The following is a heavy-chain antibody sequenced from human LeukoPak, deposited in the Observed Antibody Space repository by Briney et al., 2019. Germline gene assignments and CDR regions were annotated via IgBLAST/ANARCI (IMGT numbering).Heavy chain of an antibody. V-gene: IGHV3-21*01. CDR1: GFTFSSYS. D-gene: IGHD6-13*01. J-gene: IGHJ5*02. Sequence: GGSLRLSCAASGFTFSSYSMNWVRQAPGKGLEWVSSISSSSSYIYYADSVKGRFTISRDNAKNSLYLQMNSLRAEDTAVYYCARDPASSSWFGNWFDPWGQGTLVTVSS. CDR2: ISSSSSYI. CDR3: ARDPASSSWFGNWFDP.